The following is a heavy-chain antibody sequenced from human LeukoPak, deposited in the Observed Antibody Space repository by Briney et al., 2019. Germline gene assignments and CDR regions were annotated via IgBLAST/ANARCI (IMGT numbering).Heavy chain of an antibody. CDR3: ARGPKGPSIAAAGYFDY. V-gene: IGHV1-69*13. J-gene: IGHJ4*02. CDR1: GGTFSSYA. Sequence: SVKVPCKASGGTFSSYAISWVRQAPGQGLEWMGGIIPIFGTANYAQKFQGRVTITADESASTAYMELSSLRSEDTAVYYCARGPKGPSIAAAGYFDYWGQGTLVTVSS. CDR2: IIPIFGTA. D-gene: IGHD6-13*01.